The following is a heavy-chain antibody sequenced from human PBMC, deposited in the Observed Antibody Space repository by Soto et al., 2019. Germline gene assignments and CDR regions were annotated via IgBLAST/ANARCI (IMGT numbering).Heavy chain of an antibody. V-gene: IGHV1-69*04. CDR1: GGTFSSYT. J-gene: IGHJ6*03. CDR2: IIPILGIA. CDR3: ARDYDYGDYMDV. D-gene: IGHD4-17*01. Sequence: GASVKVSCKASGGTFSSYTISWVRQAPGQGLEWMGRIIPILGIANYAQKFQGRVTITADKSTSTAYMELSSLRSEDTAVYYCARDYDYGDYMDVWGKGTTVTVSS.